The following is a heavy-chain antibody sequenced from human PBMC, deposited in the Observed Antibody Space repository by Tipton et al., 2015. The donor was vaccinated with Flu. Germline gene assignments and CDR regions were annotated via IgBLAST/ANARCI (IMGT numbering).Heavy chain of an antibody. Sequence: LRLSCTVSGGSISSYYWSWIRQPPGKGLEWIGYIYYSGSTNYNPSLKSRVTISVDTSKNQFSLKLSSVTAADTAVYYCARLREHKLRFLVSDYYYYGMDVWGQGTTVTVSS. CDR1: GGSISSYY. D-gene: IGHD3-3*01. CDR2: IYYSGST. CDR3: ARLREHKLRFLVSDYYYYGMDV. V-gene: IGHV4-59*08. J-gene: IGHJ6*02.